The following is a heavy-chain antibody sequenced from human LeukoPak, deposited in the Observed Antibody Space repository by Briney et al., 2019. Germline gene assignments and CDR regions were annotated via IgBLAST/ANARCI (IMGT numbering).Heavy chain of an antibody. CDR3: ARDSRSGYYLVAHDAFDI. V-gene: IGHV1-2*02. J-gene: IGHJ3*02. CDR1: GYTFTGYY. Sequence: ASVKVSCKASGYTFTGYYMHWVRQAPGQGLEWMGWINPNSGGTNYAQKFQGRVTMTRDTSISTAYMELGRLRSDDTAVYYCARDSRSGYYLVAHDAFDIWGQGTMVTVSS. CDR2: INPNSGGT. D-gene: IGHD3-22*01.